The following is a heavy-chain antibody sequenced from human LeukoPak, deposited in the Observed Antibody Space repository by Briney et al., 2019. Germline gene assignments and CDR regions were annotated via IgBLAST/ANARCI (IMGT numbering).Heavy chain of an antibody. V-gene: IGHV3-7*01. CDR1: GFYFDTYW. J-gene: IGHJ4*02. Sequence: GGSLRLSCVASGFYFDTYWMSWVRQAPGKGLEWVANIKQDGSEKYYVDSLKGRFTISRDNTKNSLYLQMNSLRAEDTAVYYCATDRPTEMGGQGTLVTVSS. CDR3: ATDRPTEM. D-gene: IGHD2-8*01. CDR2: IKQDGSEK.